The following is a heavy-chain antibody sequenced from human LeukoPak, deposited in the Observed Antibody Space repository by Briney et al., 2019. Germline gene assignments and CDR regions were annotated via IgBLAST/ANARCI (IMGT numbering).Heavy chain of an antibody. D-gene: IGHD3-10*01. CDR1: GFTFSNYA. J-gene: IGHJ6*02. Sequence: GRSLRLSCAASGFTFSNYAIHWVRQGPGKGLKWVAIISYDGTNKYYADSVKGRFSISRDNSKNTLYLQMNSLRPEDTVVYYCAKAVGFGEAYGMDVWGQGTTVTVSS. CDR3: AKAVGFGEAYGMDV. V-gene: IGHV3-30*18. CDR2: ISYDGTNK.